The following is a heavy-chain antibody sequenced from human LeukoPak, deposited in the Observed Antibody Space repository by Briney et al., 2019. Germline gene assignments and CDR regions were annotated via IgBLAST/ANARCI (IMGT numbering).Heavy chain of an antibody. CDR3: ARGGNYWPQWWFDP. Sequence: GGSLRLSCAASGFTFSSYWMSWVRQAPGKGLAWVANIKKDGSEKYYVDSVKGRFTISRDNAKKSLYLQMNSLRAEDTAVYYCARGGNYWPQWWFDPWGRGTLVSVSS. CDR2: IKKDGSEK. V-gene: IGHV3-7*03. D-gene: IGHD1-26*01. CDR1: GFTFSSYW. J-gene: IGHJ5*02.